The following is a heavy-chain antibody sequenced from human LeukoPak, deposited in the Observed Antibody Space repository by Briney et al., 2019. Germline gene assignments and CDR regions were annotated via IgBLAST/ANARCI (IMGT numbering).Heavy chain of an antibody. CDR2: IYLGDSDT. CDR3: ARHPSYTSGWPLDY. CDR1: GYSFNSYW. D-gene: IGHD6-19*01. J-gene: IGHJ4*02. V-gene: IGHV5-51*01. Sequence: GESLKISCKGSGYSFNSYWIGWARQMPGKGLEWMGIIYLGDSDTRYSPSFQGQVTISADKSISTAYLQWSSLKASDTAMYYCARHPSYTSGWPLDYWGQGTLVTVSS.